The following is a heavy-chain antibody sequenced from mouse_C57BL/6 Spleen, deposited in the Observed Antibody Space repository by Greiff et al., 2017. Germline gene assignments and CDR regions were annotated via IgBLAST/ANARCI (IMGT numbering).Heavy chain of an antibody. V-gene: IGHV5-16*01. CDR1: GFTFSDYY. CDR2: INYDGSST. CDR3: ARGAMVTAYYFDY. D-gene: IGHD2-2*01. J-gene: IGHJ2*01. Sequence: EVMLVESEGGLVQPGSSMKLSCTASGFTFSDYYMAWVRQVPEKGLEWVANINYDGSSTYYLDSLKSRFIISRDNAKNILYLQMSSLKSEDTATYYCARGAMVTAYYFDYWGQGTTLTVSS.